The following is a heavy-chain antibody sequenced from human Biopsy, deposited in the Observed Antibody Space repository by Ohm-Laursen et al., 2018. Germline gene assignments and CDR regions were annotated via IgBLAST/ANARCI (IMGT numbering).Heavy chain of an antibody. Sequence: SLRLSCSASGFTFTNYAMSWVRQAPGKGLEWVSSISASDDSKYYGDSVKGRFTISRDSSTNTLYLQMNGLRADDTAVYYCARFPDFWSGYYVDSWGQGTLVTVSS. D-gene: IGHD3-3*01. CDR3: ARFPDFWSGYYVDS. CDR1: GFTFTNYA. J-gene: IGHJ4*02. V-gene: IGHV3-23*01. CDR2: ISASDDSK.